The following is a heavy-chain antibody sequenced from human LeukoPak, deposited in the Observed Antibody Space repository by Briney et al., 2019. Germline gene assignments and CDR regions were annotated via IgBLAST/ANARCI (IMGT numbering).Heavy chain of an antibody. CDR3: ARAAKFEFYFDY. CDR2: IRFDGSNK. V-gene: IGHV3-30*02. D-gene: IGHD3-10*01. CDR1: GFIFSSFG. J-gene: IGHJ4*02. Sequence: GGSLRLSCAASGFIFSSFGMHWVRQAPGKGLEWVAFIRFDGSNKYYADSVKGRFTISRDNPKNTLYLQMNSLRAEDTAVYYCARAAKFEFYFDYWGQGTLVTVSS.